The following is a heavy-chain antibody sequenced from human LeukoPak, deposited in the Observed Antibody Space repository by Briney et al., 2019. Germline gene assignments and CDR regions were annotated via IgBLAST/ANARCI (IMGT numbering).Heavy chain of an antibody. CDR3: ARADRAAGTTRPIDY. Sequence: SETLSLTCTVSGGSISSSSYYWGWIRQPPGKGLEWIGSIYYSGSTYYNPSLKSRVTISVDTSKNQFSLKLSSVTAADTAVYYCARADRAAGTTRPIDYWGQGTLVTVSS. D-gene: IGHD6-13*01. CDR2: IYYSGST. CDR1: GGSISSSSYY. V-gene: IGHV4-39*01. J-gene: IGHJ4*02.